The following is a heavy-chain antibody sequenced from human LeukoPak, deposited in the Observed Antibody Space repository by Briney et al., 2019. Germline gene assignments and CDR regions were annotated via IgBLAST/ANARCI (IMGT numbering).Heavy chain of an antibody. Sequence: SQTLSLTCAVSGGSISSGGYSWSWIRQPPGKGLEWIGYIYHSGSTYYNPSLKSRVTISVDRSKNQFSLKLSSVTAADTAVYYCARSEGHYFDYWGQGTLVIVSS. V-gene: IGHV4-30-2*01. CDR2: IYHSGST. CDR3: ARSEGHYFDY. CDR1: GGSISSGGYS. J-gene: IGHJ4*02.